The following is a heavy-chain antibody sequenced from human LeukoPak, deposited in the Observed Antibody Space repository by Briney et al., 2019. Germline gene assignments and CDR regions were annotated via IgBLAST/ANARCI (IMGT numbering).Heavy chain of an antibody. CDR1: GFTFSSYW. CDR3: TKSDWFDP. V-gene: IGHV3-74*01. CDR2: IKNDGSST. J-gene: IGHJ5*02. Sequence: GGSLRLSCVASGFTFSSYWMHWVRQGPGKGLVWVSRIKNDGSSTSYADSVKGRFTISRDNAKNTLYLQMNSLRAEDTAVYYCTKSDWFDPWGQGTLVTVSS.